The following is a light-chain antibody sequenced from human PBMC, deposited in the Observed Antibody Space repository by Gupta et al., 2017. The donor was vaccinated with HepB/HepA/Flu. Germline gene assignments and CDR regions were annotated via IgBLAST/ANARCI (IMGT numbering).Light chain of an antibody. CDR3: RQYNSSRIT. J-gene: IGKJ4*01. CDR2: APS. Sequence: DIQMTESPSSLSASGGDRVTISCRASQGIRNDLGWYQQKPGKTPKRLIYAPSGAQRRVPVQISSRGSGTEFTLTISSLQPEDFAPYYCRQYNSSRITFGRGTKVEIK. CDR1: QGIRND. V-gene: IGKV1-17*01.